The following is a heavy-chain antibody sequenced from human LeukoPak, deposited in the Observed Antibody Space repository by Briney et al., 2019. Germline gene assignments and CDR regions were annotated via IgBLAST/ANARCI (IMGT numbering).Heavy chain of an antibody. J-gene: IGHJ4*02. V-gene: IGHV4-34*01. D-gene: IGHD2-2*01. CDR1: GGSFSGYY. CDR2: INHSGST. CDR3: ARKVRVPAASIRLDY. Sequence: PSETLSLTCAVYGGSFSGYYWSWIRQPPGKGLEWIGEINHSGSTNYNPSLKSRVTISVATSQTQFSLKLSSVTAADTAVYYCARKVRVPAASIRLDYWGQGTLVTVSS.